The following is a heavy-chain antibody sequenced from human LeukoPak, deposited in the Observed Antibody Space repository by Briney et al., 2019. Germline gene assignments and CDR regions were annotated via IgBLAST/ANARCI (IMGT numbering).Heavy chain of an antibody. CDR3: ASESGPYSSSWIDY. J-gene: IGHJ4*02. D-gene: IGHD6-13*01. Sequence: GGSLRLSCAASGFTFSSYGMHWVRQAPGKGLEWVAVISYDGSNKYYADSVKGRFTISRDNSKNTLYLQMNSLRAEDTAVYYCASESGPYSSSWIDYLGQGTLVTVSS. CDR2: ISYDGSNK. CDR1: GFTFSSYG. V-gene: IGHV3-30*03.